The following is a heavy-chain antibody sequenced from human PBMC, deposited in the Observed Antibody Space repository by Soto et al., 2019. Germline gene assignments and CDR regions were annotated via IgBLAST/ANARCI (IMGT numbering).Heavy chain of an antibody. CDR1: GGSISGVNYY. V-gene: IGHV4-30-4*01. D-gene: IGHD3-9*01. J-gene: IGHJ4*02. Sequence: SETLSLTCTVSGGSISGVNYYWSWIRQSPGKGLEWIGYIFHLGSAYYNPSLKSRVTISVDKSKNQFSLRLNSVTATDTAIYYCARDFELDRHFDSWGPGTLVTVSS. CDR3: ARDFELDRHFDS. CDR2: IFHLGSA.